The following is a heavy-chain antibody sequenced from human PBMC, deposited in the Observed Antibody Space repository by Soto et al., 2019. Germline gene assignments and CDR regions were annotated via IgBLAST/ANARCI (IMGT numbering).Heavy chain of an antibody. D-gene: IGHD3-10*01. CDR2: ISGSGGST. CDR1: GFTFSSYA. V-gene: IGHV3-23*01. CDR3: AKDPNYYGSGSYYNSYFDY. Sequence: EVQLLESGGGLVQPGGSLRLSCAASGFTFSSYAMSWVRQATGKGLEWVSAISGSGGSTYYADSVKGRFTISRDNSKNTLYLQMNSLRAEDTAVYYCAKDPNYYGSGSYYNSYFDYWGQGTLVTVSS. J-gene: IGHJ4*02.